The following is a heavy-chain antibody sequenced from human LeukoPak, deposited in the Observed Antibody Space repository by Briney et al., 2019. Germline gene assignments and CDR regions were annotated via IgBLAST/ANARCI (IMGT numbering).Heavy chain of an antibody. J-gene: IGHJ5*02. CDR3: ARDQYYDSKGWFDP. CDR2: IHTYNGHT. V-gene: IGHV1-18*01. D-gene: IGHD3-22*01. Sequence: ASVKVSCKSSGCTFNSYGITWVRQAPGQGLEWLGWIHTYNGHTNYAQKLQGRVTMTTDTSTSTAYMELRSLRSDDTAVYYCARDQYYDSKGWFDPWGQGTLVTVSS. CDR1: GCTFNSYG.